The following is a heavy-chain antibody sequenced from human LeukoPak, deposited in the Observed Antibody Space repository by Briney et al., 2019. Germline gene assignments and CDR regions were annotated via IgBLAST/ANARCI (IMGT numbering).Heavy chain of an antibody. CDR2: ISGSGGST. J-gene: IGHJ5*02. CDR3: AKDRGMTTVNWFDP. Sequence: GGSLRLSCAASGFTFSSYAMSWVRQAPGKGPEWVSAISGSGGSTYYADSVKGRFTISRDNSKNTLYLQMNSLRAEDTAVYYCAKDRGMTTVNWFDPWGQGTLVTVSS. D-gene: IGHD4-11*01. V-gene: IGHV3-23*01. CDR1: GFTFSSYA.